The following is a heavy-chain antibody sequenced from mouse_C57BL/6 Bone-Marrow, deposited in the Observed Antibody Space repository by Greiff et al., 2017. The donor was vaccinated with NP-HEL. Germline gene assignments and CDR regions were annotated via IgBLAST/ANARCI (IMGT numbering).Heavy chain of an antibody. D-gene: IGHD3-2*02. CDR3: ARRWGSGYGFAY. V-gene: IGHV1-64*01. J-gene: IGHJ3*01. Sequence: QVQLKQPGAELVKPGASVKLSCKASGYTFTSYWMHWVKQRPGQGLEWIGMIHPNSGSTNYNEKFKSKATLTVDKSSSTAYMQLSSLTSEDSAVYYCARRWGSGYGFAYWGQGTLVTVSA. CDR1: GYTFTSYW. CDR2: IHPNSGST.